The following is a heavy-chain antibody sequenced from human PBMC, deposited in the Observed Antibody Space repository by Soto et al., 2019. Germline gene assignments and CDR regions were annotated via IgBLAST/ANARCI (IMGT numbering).Heavy chain of an antibody. J-gene: IGHJ5*02. CDR2: IKSDGSST. CDR3: VRDYMARRRDSIWFDP. V-gene: IGHV3-74*01. Sequence: PGGSLRLSCAASGFIFSSYWMHWVRQAPGKGLVWVSRIKSDGSSTTYADSVKGRFTISRDNARNTLYLQMNSLRAEDTAVYYCVRDYMARRRDSIWFDPWGQGTLVTVSS. CDR1: GFIFSSYW. D-gene: IGHD3-10*01.